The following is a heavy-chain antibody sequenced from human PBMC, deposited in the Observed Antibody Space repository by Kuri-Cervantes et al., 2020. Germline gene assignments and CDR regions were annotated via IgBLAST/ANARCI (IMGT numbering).Heavy chain of an antibody. CDR3: ARGVNYGDYLKWFDP. CDR1: GYTFTSYD. CDR2: INAGNGNT. D-gene: IGHD4-17*01. V-gene: IGHV1-3*01. Sequence: ASVKVSCKASGYTFTSYDINWVRQAPGQRLEWMGWINAGNGNTKYSQKFQGRVTITRDTSASTAYMELSSLRSEDTAVYYCARGVNYGDYLKWFDPWGQGTLVTVSS. J-gene: IGHJ5*02.